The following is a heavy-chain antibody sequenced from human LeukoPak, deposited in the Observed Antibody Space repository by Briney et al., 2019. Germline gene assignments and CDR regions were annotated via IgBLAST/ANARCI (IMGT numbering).Heavy chain of an antibody. Sequence: GGSLRLSCAASGFTFSSYAMHWVRQAPGKGLEWVAVISYYGRNKYYADSVKGRFTISRDSSKNTLDLQMNSLRGEDTAVYYCARDQGDAGTRIKRDGHYMDVWGKGTTVTVSS. CDR2: ISYYGRNK. CDR1: GFTFSSYA. V-gene: IGHV3-30*01. D-gene: IGHD1-1*01. CDR3: ARDQGDAGTRIKRDGHYMDV. J-gene: IGHJ6*03.